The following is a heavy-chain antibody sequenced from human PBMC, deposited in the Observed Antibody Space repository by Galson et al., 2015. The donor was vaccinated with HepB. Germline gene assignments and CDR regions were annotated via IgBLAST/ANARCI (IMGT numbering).Heavy chain of an antibody. Sequence: SLRLSCAASGFTLSNYWMHWVRQAPGKGLVWVARIDNDGSGTSYGDSVKGRFTISRDSAKNTLFLQMNSLRAEDTAVYYCSTIFEDHWGQGILVTVSS. CDR1: GFTLSNYW. CDR3: STIFEDH. J-gene: IGHJ4*02. CDR2: IDNDGSGT. D-gene: IGHD3-3*01. V-gene: IGHV3-74*01.